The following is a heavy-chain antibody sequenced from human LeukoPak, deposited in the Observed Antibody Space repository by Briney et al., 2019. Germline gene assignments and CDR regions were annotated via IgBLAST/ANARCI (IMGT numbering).Heavy chain of an antibody. CDR3: AGSFYNTGGWFDP. J-gene: IGHJ5*02. CDR1: GYSISNRYY. D-gene: IGHD5-24*01. Sequence: SETLSLTCTVSGYSISNRYYWGWIRQPPGKGLEWIGSIYHSGSTDYNASLKSRVTISVDTSKNQFSLKLSSVPDADTAMYYLAGSFYNTGGWFDPWGQGTLVTGSS. V-gene: IGHV4-38-2*02. CDR2: IYHSGST.